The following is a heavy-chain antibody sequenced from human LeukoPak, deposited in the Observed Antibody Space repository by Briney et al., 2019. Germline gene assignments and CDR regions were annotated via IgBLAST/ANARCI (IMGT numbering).Heavy chain of an antibody. CDR2: IYTSGST. D-gene: IGHD6-19*01. CDR3: ARGEVWQWLVPEYFQH. V-gene: IGHV4-61*02. Sequence: SQTLSLTCTVSGGSISSGSYYWSWIRQPAGKGLEWIGRIYTSGSTNYNPSLKSRVTISVDTSKNQFSLKLSSVTAADTAVYYCARGEVWQWLVPEYFQHWGQGTLVTVSS. J-gene: IGHJ1*01. CDR1: GGSISSGSYY.